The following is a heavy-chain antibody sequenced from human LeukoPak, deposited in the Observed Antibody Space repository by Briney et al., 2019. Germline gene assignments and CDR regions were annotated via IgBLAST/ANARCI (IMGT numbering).Heavy chain of an antibody. CDR3: VFVVVPAAVWHFDL. J-gene: IGHJ2*01. Sequence: GGALRLSCAASGFIFTHYGFHWVRQAPGKGLEWVAVIGVDGTMKYYAESVKGRFTISRDNSRNTLYLQMNSLRAEDTAVYYCVFVVVPAAVWHFDLWGRGTLVSVSS. CDR1: GFIFTHYG. CDR2: IGVDGTMK. D-gene: IGHD2-2*01. V-gene: IGHV3-33*01.